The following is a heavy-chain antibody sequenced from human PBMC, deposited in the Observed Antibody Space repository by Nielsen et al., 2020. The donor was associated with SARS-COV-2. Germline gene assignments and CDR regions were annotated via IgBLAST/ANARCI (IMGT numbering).Heavy chain of an antibody. D-gene: IGHD5-12*01. CDR1: GGSFSGYY. CDR2: INHSGST. CDR3: ARAPRGMLRFFDY. Sequence: SETLSLTCAVYGGSFSGYYWSWIRQPPGKGLEWIGEINHSGSTNYNPSLKSRVTISVDTSKNQFSLKLSSVTAADTAVYYCARAPRGMLRFFDYWGQGTLVTV. J-gene: IGHJ4*02. V-gene: IGHV4-34*01.